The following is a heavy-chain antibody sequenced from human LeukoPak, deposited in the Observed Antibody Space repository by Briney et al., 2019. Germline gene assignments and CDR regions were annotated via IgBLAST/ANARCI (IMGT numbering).Heavy chain of an antibody. V-gene: IGHV3-48*04. Sequence: PGGSLRLSRAASGFTFRSYSMNWVRQAPGKGLEWVSYISSSNSTIYYGDSVKGRFTISRDNAENSLYLQMNSLRAEDTAVYYCARDDALGDNALDIWGQGTMVTVSS. CDR3: ARDDALGDNALDI. D-gene: IGHD3-16*01. CDR2: ISSSNSTI. J-gene: IGHJ3*02. CDR1: GFTFRSYS.